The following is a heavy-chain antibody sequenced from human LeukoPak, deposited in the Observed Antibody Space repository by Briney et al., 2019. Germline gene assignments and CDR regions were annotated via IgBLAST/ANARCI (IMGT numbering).Heavy chain of an antibody. J-gene: IGHJ4*02. CDR3: AIPSSPDY. CDR1: GYTLTTYA. D-gene: IGHD6-19*01. CDR2: INTNTGNP. Sequence: ASVKVSCKASGYTLTTYAITWVRQAPGQGLEWMGWINTNTGNPTYAQGFTGRFVFSLDTSVSTAYLQISSLKAEDTAVYYCAIPSSPDYWGQGTLVTVSS. V-gene: IGHV7-4-1*02.